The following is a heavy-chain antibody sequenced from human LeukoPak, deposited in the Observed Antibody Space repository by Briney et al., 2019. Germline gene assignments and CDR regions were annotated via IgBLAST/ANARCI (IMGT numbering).Heavy chain of an antibody. CDR1: GGTFTSYA. Sequence: GSSVKVSCKTSGGTFTSYAITWVRQAPGQGLEWMGKIIPISGTTNYAQKFQGRVTFTADESTSTAYMELSSLRSEDTALYYCARKLRLGVNWFDPWGQGTLVTVSS. CDR3: ARKLRLGVNWFDP. D-gene: IGHD2-21*01. V-gene: IGHV1-69*15. J-gene: IGHJ5*02. CDR2: IIPISGTT.